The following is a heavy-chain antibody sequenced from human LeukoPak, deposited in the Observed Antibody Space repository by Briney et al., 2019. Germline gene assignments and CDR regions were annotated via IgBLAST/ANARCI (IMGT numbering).Heavy chain of an antibody. J-gene: IGHJ4*02. CDR3: ARAPYYYDSSGYKNFDY. D-gene: IGHD3-22*01. CDR2: IYYSGST. CDR1: GGSVSSSSYY. V-gene: IGHV4-39*07. Sequence: ASETLSLTCTVSGGSVSSSSYYWGWIRQPPGKGLEWIGTIYYSGSTYYNPSLKSRVTISVDTSKNQFSLKLSSVTAADTAVYYCARAPYYYDSSGYKNFDYWGQGTLVTVSS.